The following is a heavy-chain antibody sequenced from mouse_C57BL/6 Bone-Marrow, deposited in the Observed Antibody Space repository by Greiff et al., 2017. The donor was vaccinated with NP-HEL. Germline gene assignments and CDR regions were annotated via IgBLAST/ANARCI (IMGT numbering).Heavy chain of an antibody. Sequence: VQLQQSGPELVKPGASVKISCKASGYTFTDYYMNWVKQSHGKSLEWIGDINPNNGGTSYNQKFKGKATLTVDKSSSTAYMELRSLTSEDSAVYYCAGYYYGLYAMDYWGQGTSVTVSS. CDR1: GYTFTDYY. CDR2: INPNNGGT. J-gene: IGHJ4*01. D-gene: IGHD1-1*01. CDR3: AGYYYGLYAMDY. V-gene: IGHV1-26*01.